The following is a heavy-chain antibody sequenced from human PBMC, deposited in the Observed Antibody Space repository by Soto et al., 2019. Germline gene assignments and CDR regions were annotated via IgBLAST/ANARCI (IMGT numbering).Heavy chain of an antibody. D-gene: IGHD3-3*01. CDR1: GYTLTELS. Sequence: ASVKVSCKVSGYTLTELSMHWVRQAPGKGLEWMGGFDPEDGETIYAQKFQGRVTMTEDTSTDTAYMELSSLRSADTAVYYCARVGYDFWSGYYHPLNWFDPWGQGTLVTVSS. J-gene: IGHJ5*02. CDR3: ARVGYDFWSGYYHPLNWFDP. V-gene: IGHV1-24*01. CDR2: FDPEDGET.